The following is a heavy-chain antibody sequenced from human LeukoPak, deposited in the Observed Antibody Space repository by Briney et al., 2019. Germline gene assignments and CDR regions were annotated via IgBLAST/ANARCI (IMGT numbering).Heavy chain of an antibody. Sequence: ASVTVSFKASVYTFTIYDINWVRQATGQGGEGMGWMNPNSGESGFAQMFEGRVTLTRDTSINTAYMEVNNLRSDDTAVYYCARVTSGSPGVDFDFWGQGTLVTVSS. CDR1: VYTFTIYD. V-gene: IGHV1-8*01. D-gene: IGHD6-6*01. CDR2: MNPNSGES. J-gene: IGHJ4*02. CDR3: ARVTSGSPGVDFDF.